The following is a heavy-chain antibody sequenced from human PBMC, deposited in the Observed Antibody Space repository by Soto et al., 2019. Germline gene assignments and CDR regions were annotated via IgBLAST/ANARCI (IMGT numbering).Heavy chain of an antibody. CDR3: ASQGGFWSGENYYYYYYMDV. D-gene: IGHD3-3*01. CDR2: ISSSGSTI. CDR1: GFTFSDYY. Sequence: GGSLRLSCAASGFTFSDYYMSWIRQAPGKGLEWVSYISSSGSTIYYADSVKGRFTISRDNAKNSLYLQMNSLRAEDTAVYYCASQGGFWSGENYYYYYYMDVWGKGTTVTVSS. V-gene: IGHV3-11*01. J-gene: IGHJ6*03.